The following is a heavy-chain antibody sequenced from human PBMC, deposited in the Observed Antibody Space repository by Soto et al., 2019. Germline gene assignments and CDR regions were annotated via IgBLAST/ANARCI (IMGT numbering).Heavy chain of an antibody. CDR2: ISYDGSNK. CDR3: ARGTARAYCGGDCYLPFFDY. J-gene: IGHJ4*02. Sequence: GGSLRLSCAASGFTFSSYAMHWVRQAPGKGLEWVAVISYDGSNKYYADSVKGRFTISRDNSKNTLYLQMNSLRAEDTAVYYCARGTARAYCGGDCYLPFFDYWGQGTLVTVSS. CDR1: GFTFSSYA. D-gene: IGHD2-21*02. V-gene: IGHV3-30-3*01.